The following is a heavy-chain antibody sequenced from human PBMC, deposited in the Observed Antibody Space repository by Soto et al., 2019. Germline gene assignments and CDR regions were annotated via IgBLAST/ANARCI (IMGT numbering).Heavy chain of an antibody. Sequence: QVQLVQSGAEVKKPGSSVKVSCKASGGTFSSYAISWVRQAPGQGLEWMVGIIPISETTNYAQKFQGRVTITADESKSTAYMELSSLKSEDTAVYYCARSQGSSTSLEIYYYYYSGMDVWGQGTTVTVSS. CDR3: ARSQGSSTSLEIYYYYYSGMDV. D-gene: IGHD2-2*01. V-gene: IGHV1-69*01. CDR1: GGTFSSYA. J-gene: IGHJ6*02. CDR2: IIPISETT.